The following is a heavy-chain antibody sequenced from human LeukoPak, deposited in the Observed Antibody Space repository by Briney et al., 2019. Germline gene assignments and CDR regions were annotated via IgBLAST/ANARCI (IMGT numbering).Heavy chain of an antibody. CDR2: INHSGST. Sequence: ASETLSLTCAVYGGSFSGYYWSWIRQPPGKGLEWIGEINHSGSTNYNPSLKSRVTISVDTSKNQFSLKLSSVTAADTAVYYCARVNHRINYYYYMDVWGKGTTVTISS. V-gene: IGHV4-34*01. D-gene: IGHD1-14*01. CDR3: ARVNHRINYYYYMDV. J-gene: IGHJ6*03. CDR1: GGSFSGYY.